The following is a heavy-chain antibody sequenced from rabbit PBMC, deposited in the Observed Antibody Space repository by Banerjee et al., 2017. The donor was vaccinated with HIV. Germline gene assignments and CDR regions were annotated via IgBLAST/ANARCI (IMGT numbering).Heavy chain of an antibody. CDR3: ARDLAASAGVIGWNFNL. D-gene: IGHD4-2*01. V-gene: IGHV1S45*01. Sequence: QEQLEESGGDLVKPEGSLTLTCTASGFSFSNKYVMCWVRQAPGKGLEWIACIYAGSSGTTSYASWAKGRFTISKTSSTTVTLQMTSLTVADTATYFCARDLAASAGVIGWNFNLWGPGTLVTVS. J-gene: IGHJ4*01. CDR1: GFSFSNKYV. CDR2: IYAGSSGTT.